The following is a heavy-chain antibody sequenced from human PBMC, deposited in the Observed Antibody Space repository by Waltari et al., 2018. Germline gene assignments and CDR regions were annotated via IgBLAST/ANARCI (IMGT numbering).Heavy chain of an antibody. V-gene: IGHV4-38-2*02. CDR3: ASRVTATNYYFDN. Sequence: QVQPQESGAGLVKPSETLSLTCTVFDYSISREYYWGWIRQPPGKGLEWIGTLLQDGRTYHTPSLKSRVTTSVDTSKNQFSLKLSSVTAADTAVYYCASRVTATNYYFDNWGQGTLVTVSS. CDR2: LLQDGRT. D-gene: IGHD2-15*01. J-gene: IGHJ4*02. CDR1: DYSISREYY.